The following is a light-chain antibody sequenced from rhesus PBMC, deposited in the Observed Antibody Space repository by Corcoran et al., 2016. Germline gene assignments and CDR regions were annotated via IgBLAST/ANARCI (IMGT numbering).Light chain of an antibody. J-gene: IGKJ1*01. CDR1: QSVGSY. CDR3: QQSSNLWT. CDR2: GAS. V-gene: IGKV3-24*04. Sequence: ETVVTQSPATLALSPGERATLSCRASQSVGSYLAWYQQKPGQAPRPLIYGASSRATGIPERFSGSWSGTDFPLTISSLEPEDVGVYYCQQSSNLWTFGQGTKVEIK.